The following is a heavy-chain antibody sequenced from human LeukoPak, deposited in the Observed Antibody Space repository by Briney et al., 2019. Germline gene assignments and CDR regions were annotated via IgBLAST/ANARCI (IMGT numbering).Heavy chain of an antibody. CDR2: IYYSGRT. CDR1: GGSVNSGGYY. V-gene: IGHV4-31*03. D-gene: IGHD4-17*01. Sequence: TPSQAPSLTCTVSGGSVNSGGYYWTWIRQHPGKGLEWLGYIYYSGRTYYNPSLKSRITISLDTSKNQFSLNLTSVSAADTAFYFCARSSDYGDYDWGQGTLITVSS. J-gene: IGHJ4*02. CDR3: ARSSDYGDYD.